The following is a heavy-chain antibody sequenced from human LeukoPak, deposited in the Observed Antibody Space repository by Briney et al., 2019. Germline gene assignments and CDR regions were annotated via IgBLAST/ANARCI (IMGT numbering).Heavy chain of an antibody. V-gene: IGHV5-10-1*01. CDR2: IAPSDSYT. Sequence: TGESLKISCKVSGYSFPSYWITWVRQVPGKGLEWMGRIAPSDSYTNYNPSSEGHVTMSVEKSITTVYLQWSSLKASDTAMYYCVRKPPGVYDTTQNWFDPWGQGTLVTVSS. CDR1: GYSFPSYW. D-gene: IGHD3-22*01. CDR3: VRKPPGVYDTTQNWFDP. J-gene: IGHJ5*02.